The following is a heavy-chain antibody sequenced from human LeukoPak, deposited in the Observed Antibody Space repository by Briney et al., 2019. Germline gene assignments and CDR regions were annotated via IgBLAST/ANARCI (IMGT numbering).Heavy chain of an antibody. V-gene: IGHV4-59*01. CDR2: IYYSGST. Sequence: SETLSLTCTVSGGSISSYYWSWIRQPPGKGLEWIGYIYYSGSTNYNPSLKSRVTISVDTSKNQFSLKLSSVTAADTAVYYCARVGYGSGSYRYYYYYMDVWGKGTTVTISS. J-gene: IGHJ6*03. CDR1: GGSISSYY. CDR3: ARVGYGSGSYRYYYYYMDV. D-gene: IGHD3-10*01.